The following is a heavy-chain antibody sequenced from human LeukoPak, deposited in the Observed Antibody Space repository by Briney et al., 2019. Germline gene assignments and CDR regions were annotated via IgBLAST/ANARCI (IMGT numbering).Heavy chain of an antibody. CDR2: IKQDGSEK. V-gene: IGHV3-7*03. J-gene: IGHJ4*02. CDR3: ARDGDMVSFDY. D-gene: IGHD3-10*01. Sequence: GGSLRLSCAASGFTFSSYWMSWVRQAPGKGLEWVANIKQDGSEKYYVASVKGRFTISRDNAKNSLYLQMDSLRAEDTAVYYCARDGDMVSFDYWGQGTLVTVSS. CDR1: GFTFSSYW.